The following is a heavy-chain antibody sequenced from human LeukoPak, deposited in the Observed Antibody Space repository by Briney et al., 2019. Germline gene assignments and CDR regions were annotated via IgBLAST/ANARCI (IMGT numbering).Heavy chain of an antibody. CDR3: ARSVGY. J-gene: IGHJ4*02. CDR2: IYSGGST. V-gene: IGHV3-53*01. CDR1: GFTFSSYG. Sequence: GRSLRLSCAASGFTFSSYGMHWVRQAPGKGLEWVSVIYSGGSTYYADSVKGRFTISRDNSKNTLYLQMNSLRAEDTAVYYCARSVGYWGQGTLVTVSS.